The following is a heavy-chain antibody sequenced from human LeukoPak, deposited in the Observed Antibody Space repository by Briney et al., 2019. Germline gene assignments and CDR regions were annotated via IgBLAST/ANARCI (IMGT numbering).Heavy chain of an antibody. Sequence: GESLKISFKGSGYGFTSYWIGWVRRMPGKGREGMGIIYPGDSDTRYSPSFQGQVTISADKSISTAYLQWSSLKASDTAMYYCARPYYYDSSGYYVDYWGQGTLVTVSS. J-gene: IGHJ4*02. V-gene: IGHV5-51*01. CDR2: IYPGDSDT. CDR1: GYGFTSYW. CDR3: ARPYYYDSSGYYVDY. D-gene: IGHD3-22*01.